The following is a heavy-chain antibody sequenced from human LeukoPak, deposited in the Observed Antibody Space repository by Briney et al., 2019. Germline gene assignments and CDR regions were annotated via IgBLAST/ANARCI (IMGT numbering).Heavy chain of an antibody. Sequence: GGILRLSCAASRFTFSSYAMHRVRQAPGKGLEWVAVISYDGSNEYYADSVKGRFTISRDNSKNTVYLQMNSLRGEDTAVYYCARDRRYDILTGFSNFFDYWGQGTRVTVAS. V-gene: IGHV3-30-3*01. CDR2: ISYDGSNE. CDR3: ARDRRYDILTGFSNFFDY. J-gene: IGHJ4*02. D-gene: IGHD3-9*01. CDR1: RFTFSSYA.